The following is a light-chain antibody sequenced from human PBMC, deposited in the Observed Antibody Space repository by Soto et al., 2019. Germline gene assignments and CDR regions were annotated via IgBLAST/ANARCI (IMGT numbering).Light chain of an antibody. V-gene: IGKV1-5*03. CDR2: KAS. Sequence: DIQMTQSPSTLPASVGDRVTVTCRASQSIRSWLAWYQEKPGKAPKLLIYKASLLETGVPSRFSGSASGTEFTLTISSLQTDDFGTYYCQQYNSYSEAFGQGTKVDIK. CDR1: QSIRSW. CDR3: QQYNSYSEA. J-gene: IGKJ1*01.